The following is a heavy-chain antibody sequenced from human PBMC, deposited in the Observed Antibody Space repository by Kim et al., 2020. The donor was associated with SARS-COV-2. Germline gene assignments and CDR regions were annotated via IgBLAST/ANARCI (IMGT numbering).Heavy chain of an antibody. CDR3: ALRRR. CDR2: IYSGATK. J-gene: IGHJ1*01. V-gene: IGHV3-53*01. Sequence: VIYSGATKDYADSVKGRFTISKDKSKSRRYLQMNSRRAEDTAVYYCALRRRWGQGTLVTVSS.